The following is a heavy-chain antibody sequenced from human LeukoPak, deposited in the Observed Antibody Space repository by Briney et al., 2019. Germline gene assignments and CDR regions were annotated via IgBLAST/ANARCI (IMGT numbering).Heavy chain of an antibody. Sequence: EGSLRLSCAASGFTFSSYAMSWVRQAPGKGLEWVSGISGSGGSTYYADSVKGRFTISRDNSKNTMYLQMNSLRAEDTAVYYCAKRIQSAMAMGYWGQGTLVTVSS. CDR1: GFTFSSYA. D-gene: IGHD5-18*01. CDR3: AKRIQSAMAMGY. V-gene: IGHV3-23*01. CDR2: ISGSGGST. J-gene: IGHJ4*02.